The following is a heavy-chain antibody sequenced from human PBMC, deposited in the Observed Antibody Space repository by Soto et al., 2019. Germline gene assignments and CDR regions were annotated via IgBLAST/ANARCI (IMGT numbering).Heavy chain of an antibody. CDR3: ARDRLRGYDSSGFYS. Sequence: ASVKVSCKASGYTFTGYALHWVRQAPGQRLEWMGWINASDGNRNFAQKFEDRVTMTTAKSTNTVFLELRSLKSDDTAIYYCARDRLRGYDSSGFYSWGQGTMVTVSS. CDR1: GYTFTGYA. V-gene: IGHV1-3*01. D-gene: IGHD3-22*01. CDR2: INASDGNR. J-gene: IGHJ4*02.